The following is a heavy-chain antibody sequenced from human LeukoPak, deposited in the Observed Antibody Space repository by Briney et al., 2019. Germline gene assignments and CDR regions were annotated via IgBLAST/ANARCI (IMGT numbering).Heavy chain of an antibody. CDR2: IFYSGST. Sequence: SETLSLTCTVSGGSISSSSYYWAWIRQPPGKGLGWLGSIFYSGSTYYSPSLKSRVTISVDTSKNQFSLKLSSVTAADTAVYYCARRRDGYKQYYFDYWGQGTLVTVSS. J-gene: IGHJ4*02. CDR1: GGSISSSSYY. D-gene: IGHD5-24*01. CDR3: ARRRDGYKQYYFDY. V-gene: IGHV4-39*01.